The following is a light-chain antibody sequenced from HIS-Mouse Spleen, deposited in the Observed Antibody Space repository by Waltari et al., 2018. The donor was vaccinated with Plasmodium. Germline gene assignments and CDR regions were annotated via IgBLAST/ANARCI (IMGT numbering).Light chain of an antibody. CDR3: QQSYSTPWT. J-gene: IGKJ1*01. V-gene: IGKV1-39*01. Sequence: DIQMTQSPSSLSASVGDRVTITCRASQSISSNLNWYQQKPGKATKLLSYAASSLQSGVPSRSSGSGSGTDFTLTISSLQPEDFATYYCQQSYSTPWTFGQGTKVEIK. CDR2: AAS. CDR1: QSISSN.